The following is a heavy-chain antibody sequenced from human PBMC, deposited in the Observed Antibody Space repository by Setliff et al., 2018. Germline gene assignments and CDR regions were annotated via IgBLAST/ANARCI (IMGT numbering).Heavy chain of an antibody. Sequence: SETLSLTCAVYGGSFSAYYWGWIRQSPVKGLEWIGSLFDGGSAYYSPSLKSRASISLDASKNQFALKLTSATAADTAVYYCARDPHYDPTYSLPGHAFDFWGQGIMVTVSS. D-gene: IGHD3-22*01. CDR3: ARDPHYDPTYSLPGHAFDF. J-gene: IGHJ3*01. V-gene: IGHV4-34*11. CDR1: GGSFSAYY. CDR2: LFDGGSA.